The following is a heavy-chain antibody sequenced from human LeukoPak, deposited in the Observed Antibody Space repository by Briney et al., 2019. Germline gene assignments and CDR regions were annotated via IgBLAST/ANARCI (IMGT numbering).Heavy chain of an antibody. Sequence: SETLSLTCTVSGGSINNYFWSWIRQPPGKGLECIAYIYYSDSTNYKPSLKSRVTVSVDTSKNQSSLKLSSVTAADTAVYYCARNLGYSITIFGVVIPTSNWFDPWGQGTLVTVSS. CDR3: ARNLGYSITIFGVVIPTSNWFDP. V-gene: IGHV4-59*01. CDR1: GGSINNYF. CDR2: IYYSDST. D-gene: IGHD3-3*01. J-gene: IGHJ5*02.